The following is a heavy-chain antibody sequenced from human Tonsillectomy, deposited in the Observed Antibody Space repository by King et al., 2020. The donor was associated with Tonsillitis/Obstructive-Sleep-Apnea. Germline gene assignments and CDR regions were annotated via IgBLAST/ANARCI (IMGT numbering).Heavy chain of an antibody. Sequence: VQLQQWGAGLLKSPETLSLTCAIYGDSFSGYYWSWIRQPPGKGLEWIGEINHSGSTNYNPSLKSRVTISVDTSKNQFSLKLSSVTAADTAVYYCARGPRLEPRSHYYYYMDVWGKGTTVTVSS. CDR3: ARGPRLEPRSHYYYYMDV. D-gene: IGHD1-14*01. J-gene: IGHJ6*03. CDR1: GDSFSGYY. CDR2: INHSGST. V-gene: IGHV4-34*01.